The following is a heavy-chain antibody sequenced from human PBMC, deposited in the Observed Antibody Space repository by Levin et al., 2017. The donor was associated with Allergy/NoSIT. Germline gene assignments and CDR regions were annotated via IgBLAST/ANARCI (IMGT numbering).Heavy chain of an antibody. D-gene: IGHD1-26*01. CDR2: ISYDGSNK. V-gene: IGHV3-30-3*01. CDR1: GFTFSNYA. CDR3: ARDLGGFHRFDP. Sequence: GESLKISCAASGFTFSNYAMHWVRQAPGKGLEWVAVISYDGSNKYYADSVKGRFTISRDNSKNTLYLQMNSLREDDTAVYYCARDLGGFHRFDPWGQGTLVTVSS. J-gene: IGHJ5*02.